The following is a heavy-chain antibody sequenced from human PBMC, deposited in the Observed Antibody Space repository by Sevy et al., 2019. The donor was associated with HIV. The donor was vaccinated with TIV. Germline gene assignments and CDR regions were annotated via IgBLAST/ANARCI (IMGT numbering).Heavy chain of an antibody. V-gene: IGHV3-23*01. CDR1: GFTFSSYA. Sequence: GGSLRLSCAASGFTFSSYAMSWVRQAPGKGLEWVSAISGSGGSTYYADSVKGRFTISRDNSKNTLYLQMNSLRAEDTAVYYCAKSHTAHDQSPYYYMDVWGKGTTVTVSS. J-gene: IGHJ6*03. CDR2: ISGSGGST. D-gene: IGHD5-18*01. CDR3: AKSHTAHDQSPYYYMDV.